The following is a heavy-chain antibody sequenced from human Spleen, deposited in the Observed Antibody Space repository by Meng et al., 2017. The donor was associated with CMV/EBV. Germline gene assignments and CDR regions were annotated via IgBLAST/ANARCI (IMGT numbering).Heavy chain of an antibody. D-gene: IGHD6-13*01. CDR2: IGTAGDT. Sequence: GESLKISCAASGFTFSSYDMHWVRQATGKGLEWVSAIGTAGDTYYPGSVKGRFTISRENAKNSLYLQMNSLRAGDTAVYYCARDLSSSPGYWGQGTLVTVSS. V-gene: IGHV3-13*01. J-gene: IGHJ4*02. CDR3: ARDLSSSPGY. CDR1: GFTFSSYD.